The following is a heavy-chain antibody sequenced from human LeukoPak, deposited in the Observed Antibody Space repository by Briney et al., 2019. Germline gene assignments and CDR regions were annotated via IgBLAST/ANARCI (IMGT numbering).Heavy chain of an antibody. Sequence: AESLKISSQGSGYSFTSYRIGWVRQMPGKGLEWMGIIYPGDSATRYSPSFHGQATISADKSISTAYLQWSSLKASDSAMYYCARHDCVRNGMDVWGQGTTVTVSS. CDR3: ARHDCVRNGMDV. CDR2: IYPGDSAT. V-gene: IGHV5-51*01. J-gene: IGHJ6*02. CDR1: GYSFTSYR. D-gene: IGHD2-21*01.